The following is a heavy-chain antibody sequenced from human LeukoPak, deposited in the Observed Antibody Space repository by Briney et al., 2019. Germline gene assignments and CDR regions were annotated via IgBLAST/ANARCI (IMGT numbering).Heavy chain of an antibody. Sequence: SETLSLTCTVSGGSISSYYWSWIRQPPGKGLEWIGYIYYSGSTNYNPSLKSRVTISVDTSKNQFSLKLSSVTAADTAVYYCARGRYNWNHLGYFDCWGQGTLVTVSS. CDR1: GGSISSYY. CDR3: ARGRYNWNHLGYFDC. CDR2: IYYSGST. V-gene: IGHV4-59*01. D-gene: IGHD1-20*01. J-gene: IGHJ4*02.